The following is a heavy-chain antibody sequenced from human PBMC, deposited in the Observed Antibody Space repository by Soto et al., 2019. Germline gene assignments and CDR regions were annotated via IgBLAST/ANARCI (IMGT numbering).Heavy chain of an antibody. J-gene: IGHJ4*02. CDR2: ISSSSSTI. V-gene: IGHV3-48*02. CDR3: ARGATALRYFDWFDY. Sequence: GGSLRLSCAASGFTFSSYSMNWVRQAPGKGLEWVSYISSSSSTIYYADSVKGRFTISRDNAKNSLYLQMNSLRDEDTAVYYCARGATALRYFDWFDYWGQGTLVTVSS. D-gene: IGHD3-9*01. CDR1: GFTFSSYS.